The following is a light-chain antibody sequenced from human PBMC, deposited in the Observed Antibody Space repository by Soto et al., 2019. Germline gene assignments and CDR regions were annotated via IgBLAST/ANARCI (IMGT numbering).Light chain of an antibody. J-gene: IGLJ1*01. Sequence: QSVLSQPPSASGTPGQTVTISCSGGTSNIGGYHVHWYRQFPGTAPQLLIFTQNQRPSGVPDRFSGSQSGTAASLAISGLQYDDEADYYCSSYTSSSTLVFGTGTKVTVL. CDR1: TSNIGGYH. CDR2: TQN. V-gene: IGLV1-44*01. CDR3: SSYTSSSTLV.